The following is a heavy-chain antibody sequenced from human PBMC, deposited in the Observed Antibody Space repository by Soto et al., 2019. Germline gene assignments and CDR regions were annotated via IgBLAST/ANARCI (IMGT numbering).Heavy chain of an antibody. Sequence: QLQLQESGPGLMKPSETLSLTCTVSGVSITSSNWYWAWIRQPPGKAVEWIGSINYSGTTYYNPSLKSRVPISVDTSKIQFSMKLTSATAADTAVYYCARPALDYINSPYGSWGQGTLVTVSS. CDR3: ARPALDYINSPYGS. V-gene: IGHV4-39*01. CDR2: INYSGTT. J-gene: IGHJ1*01. D-gene: IGHD4-4*01. CDR1: GVSITSSNWY.